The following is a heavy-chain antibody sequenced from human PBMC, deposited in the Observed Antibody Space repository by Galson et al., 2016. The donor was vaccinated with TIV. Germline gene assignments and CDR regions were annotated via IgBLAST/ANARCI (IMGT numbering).Heavy chain of an antibody. CDR2: IRYDDLTT. J-gene: IGHJ3*01. Sequence: SLRLSCATSGFSLSHYGMHWVRQAPGKGLEWLAVIRYDDLTTFYADSVKDRFFISRDDSRSPLYLDITSLTIDDTALYYCSTDRLWKDVWDGFGFWGQGTMVTVS. D-gene: IGHD1-1*01. V-gene: IGHV3-33*01. CDR1: GFSLSHYG. CDR3: STDRLWKDVWDGFGF.